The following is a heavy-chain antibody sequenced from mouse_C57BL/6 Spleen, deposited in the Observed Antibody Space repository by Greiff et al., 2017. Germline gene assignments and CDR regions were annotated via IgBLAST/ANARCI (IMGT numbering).Heavy chain of an antibody. J-gene: IGHJ2*01. CDR3: AREWLYYGSSYVDY. Sequence: QVQLQQPGAELVKPGASVKMSCKASGYTFTSYWITWVKQRPGQGLEWIGDIYPGSGSTNYNEKFKSKATLTVDTSSSTAYMQLSSLTSEDSAVYYCAREWLYYGSSYVDYWGQGTTLTVSS. D-gene: IGHD1-1*01. CDR2: IYPGSGST. V-gene: IGHV1-55*01. CDR1: GYTFTSYW.